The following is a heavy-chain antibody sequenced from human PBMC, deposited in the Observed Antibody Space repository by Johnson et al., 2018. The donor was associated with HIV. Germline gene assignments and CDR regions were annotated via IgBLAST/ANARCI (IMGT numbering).Heavy chain of an antibody. J-gene: IGHJ3*02. CDR2: ISYDGSNK. V-gene: IGHV3-30*04. Sequence: VQLVESGGGVVRPGGSLRLSCAASGFTFSSYAMHWVRQAPGKGLEWVAVISYDGSNKYYADSVKGRFTISRDNSKNTVFLQMNSLRPEDTAMYYCAAYYDFWSGSYTSGFDIWGQGTMVTVSS. D-gene: IGHD3-3*01. CDR1: GFTFSSYA. CDR3: AAYYDFWSGSYTSGFDI.